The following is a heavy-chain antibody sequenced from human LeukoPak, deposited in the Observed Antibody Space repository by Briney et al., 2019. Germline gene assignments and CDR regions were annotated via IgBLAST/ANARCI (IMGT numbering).Heavy chain of an antibody. V-gene: IGHV3-23*01. CDR3: AKGKDC. Sequence: GGSLRLSCAASGFTFSGYSMNWVRQAPGKGLEWVSAITGSGGSTYYADPVKGRFTISRDNSKNTLYLQMNSLRADDTAVYYCAKGKDCWGQGTLVAVSS. CDR2: ITGSGGST. CDR1: GFTFSGYS. J-gene: IGHJ4*02.